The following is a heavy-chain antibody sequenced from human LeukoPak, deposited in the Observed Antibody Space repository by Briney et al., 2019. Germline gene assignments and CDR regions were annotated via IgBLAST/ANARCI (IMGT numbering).Heavy chain of an antibody. CDR1: GYTFTSYG. V-gene: IGHV1-18*01. Sequence: ASVKVSCKASGYTFTSYGISWVRQAPGQGLEWMGWISAYNGNTNSAQKLQGRVTMTTDTSTSTAYMELRSLRSDDTAVYYCARDTPLSVSVRGVSQGDYWGQGTLVTVSS. J-gene: IGHJ4*02. CDR2: ISAYNGNT. D-gene: IGHD3-10*01. CDR3: ARDTPLSVSVRGVSQGDY.